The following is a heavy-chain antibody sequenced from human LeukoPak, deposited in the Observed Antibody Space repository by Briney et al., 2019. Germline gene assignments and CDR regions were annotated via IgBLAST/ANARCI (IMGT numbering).Heavy chain of an antibody. CDR1: GFTFSSYA. J-gene: IGHJ4*02. CDR2: ISYDGSNK. V-gene: IGHV3-30-3*01. Sequence: PGRSLRLSCAASGFTFSSYAMHWVRLAPGKGLEWVAVISYDGSNKYYADSVKGRFTISRDNSKNTLYLQMNSLRAEDTAVYYCARAWSSGWYGLDYWGQGTLVTVSS. D-gene: IGHD6-19*01. CDR3: ARAWSSGWYGLDY.